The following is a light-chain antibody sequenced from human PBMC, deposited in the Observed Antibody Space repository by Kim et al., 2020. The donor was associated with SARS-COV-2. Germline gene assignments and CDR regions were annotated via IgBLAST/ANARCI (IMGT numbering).Light chain of an antibody. CDR2: DAS. V-gene: IGKV1-39*01. J-gene: IGKJ2*01. Sequence: DIQMTQSPSSLSASVGDRVIITCRASQSISSYLNWYQQKPGKAPKLLIYDASSLQSGVPSRFSGSGSGTDFTLTISSLQPEDFATYYCQQSYSTLPYTFGQGTKLEIK. CDR1: QSISSY. CDR3: QQSYSTLPYT.